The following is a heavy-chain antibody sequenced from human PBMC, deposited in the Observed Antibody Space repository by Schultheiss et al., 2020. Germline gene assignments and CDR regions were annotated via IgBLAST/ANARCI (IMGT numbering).Heavy chain of an antibody. CDR1: GFTFSDYY. CDR3: ARDREYSGYYKDYYGMDV. J-gene: IGHJ6*02. Sequence: WGSLRLSCAASGFTFSDYYMSWIRQAPGKGLEWVSYISSSGSTIYYADSVKGRFTISRDNAKNSLYLQMNSLRAEDTAVYYCARDREYSGYYKDYYGMDVWGQGTTVTVSS. CDR2: ISSSGSTI. D-gene: IGHD3-3*01. V-gene: IGHV3-11*01.